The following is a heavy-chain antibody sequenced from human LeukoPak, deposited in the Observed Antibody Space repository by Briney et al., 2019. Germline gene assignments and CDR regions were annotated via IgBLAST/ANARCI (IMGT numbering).Heavy chain of an antibody. CDR1: GGTFSSYA. V-gene: IGHV1-18*01. Sequence: AAVKVSCKASGGTFSSYAISWVRQAPEQGLEWMGWISAYNGNTNYAQKLQGRVTMTTDTSTSTAYMELRSLRSDDTAVYYCARGRGYSYGSDYWGQGTLVTVSS. CDR2: ISAYNGNT. D-gene: IGHD5-18*01. J-gene: IGHJ4*02. CDR3: ARGRGYSYGSDY.